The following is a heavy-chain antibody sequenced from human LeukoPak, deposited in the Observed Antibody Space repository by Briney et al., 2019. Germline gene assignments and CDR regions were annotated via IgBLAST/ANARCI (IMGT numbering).Heavy chain of an antibody. CDR3: ARAGPSGSYSDY. CDR1: GYTFTGYY. D-gene: IGHD1-26*01. Sequence: ASVKVSCKASGYTFTGYYMHWVRQAPGQGLEWMGWINPNSGGTNYAQKFQGRVTMTRDTSISTAYMELSRLRSDDTAVYYYARAGPSGSYSDYWGQGTLVTVSS. V-gene: IGHV1-2*02. J-gene: IGHJ4*02. CDR2: INPNSGGT.